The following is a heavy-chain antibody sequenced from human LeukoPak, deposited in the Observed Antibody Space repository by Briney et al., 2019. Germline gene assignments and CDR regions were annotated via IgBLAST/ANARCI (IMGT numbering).Heavy chain of an antibody. J-gene: IGHJ5*02. D-gene: IGHD3-22*01. V-gene: IGHV3-74*01. Sequence: PGGSLRLSCAASGFTFSSYWMHWVRQAPGKGLVWVSRINSDGSSTSYADSVKGRFTISRDNAKNTLYLQMNSLRAEDTAVYYCARPRYVYGSSGYYLNWFDPWGQGTLVTVSS. CDR1: GFTFSSYW. CDR2: INSDGSST. CDR3: ARPRYVYGSSGYYLNWFDP.